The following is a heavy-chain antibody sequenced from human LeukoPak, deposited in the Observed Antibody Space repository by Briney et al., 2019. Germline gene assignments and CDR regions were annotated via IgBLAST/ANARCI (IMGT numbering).Heavy chain of an antibody. J-gene: IGHJ4*02. D-gene: IGHD2-15*01. V-gene: IGHV4-34*01. CDR2: INHSGST. Sequence: SETLSLTCAVYGGSFSGYYWSWIRQPPGKGLEWIGEINHSGSTNYNPSLKSRVTISVDTSKNQFSLKLSSETAADTAVYYCARGPLRGYCSGGSCYSGLFDYWGQGTLATVSS. CDR1: GGSFSGYY. CDR3: ARGPLRGYCSGGSCYSGLFDY.